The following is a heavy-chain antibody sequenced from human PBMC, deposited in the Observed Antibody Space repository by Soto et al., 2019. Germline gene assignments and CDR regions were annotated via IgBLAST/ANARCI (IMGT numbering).Heavy chain of an antibody. CDR3: AKGLQFLEWLFDY. CDR1: GFTFNTYG. D-gene: IGHD3-3*01. CDR2: ISGSGGSA. Sequence: EVQLLESGGGSVQPGESLRLSCAVSGFTFNTYGMSWVRQPPGKGLEWVSSISGSGGSAYYADSVKGRFTISRDNSKNTLYLQMNSLRAEDTAVYYCAKGLQFLEWLFDYWDQGTLVTVSS. V-gene: IGHV3-23*01. J-gene: IGHJ4*02.